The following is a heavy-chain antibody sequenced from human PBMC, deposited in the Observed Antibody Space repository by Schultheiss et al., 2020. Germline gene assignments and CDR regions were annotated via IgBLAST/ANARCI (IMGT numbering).Heavy chain of an antibody. CDR2: IVVGSGNT. Sequence: SVKVSCKASGFTFTSSAVQWVRQARGQRLEWIGWIVVGSGNTNYAQKFQERVTITRDMSTSTAYMELSSLRSEDTAVYYCAADLFVVVPAAIEYYYYYYGMDVWGRGTTVTVAS. CDR1: GFTFTSSA. CDR3: AADLFVVVPAAIEYYYYYYGMDV. J-gene: IGHJ6*02. D-gene: IGHD2-2*01. V-gene: IGHV1-58*01.